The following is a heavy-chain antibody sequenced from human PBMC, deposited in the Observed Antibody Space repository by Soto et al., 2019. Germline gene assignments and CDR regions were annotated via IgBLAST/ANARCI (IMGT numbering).Heavy chain of an antibody. Sequence: AGGSLRLSCAASGFTFSSYAMSWVRQAPGKGLEWVSAISGSGGSTYYADSVKGRFTISRDNSKNTLYLQMNSLRAEDTAVYYCAKSAYYYDSSGYSPHFDYWGQGTLVTVSS. CDR3: AKSAYYYDSSGYSPHFDY. CDR1: GFTFSSYA. D-gene: IGHD3-22*01. V-gene: IGHV3-23*01. CDR2: ISGSGGST. J-gene: IGHJ4*02.